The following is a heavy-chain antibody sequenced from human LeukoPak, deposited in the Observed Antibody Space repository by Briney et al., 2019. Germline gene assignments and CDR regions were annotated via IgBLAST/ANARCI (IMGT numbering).Heavy chain of an antibody. CDR1: GGTFSSYA. Sequence: ASVKVSCKASGGTFSSYAISWVRQAPGQGLEWMGGIIPIFGTANYAQKFQGRVTITADESTSTAYMELSSLRSEDTAVYYCARGGEWILPFDYWGQGTLVTVSS. J-gene: IGHJ4*02. CDR2: IIPIFGTA. V-gene: IGHV1-69*13. D-gene: IGHD3-22*01. CDR3: ARGGEWILPFDY.